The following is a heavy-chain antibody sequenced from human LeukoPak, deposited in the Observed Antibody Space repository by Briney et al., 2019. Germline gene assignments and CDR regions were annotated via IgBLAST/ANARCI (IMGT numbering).Heavy chain of an antibody. V-gene: IGHV3-21*01. D-gene: IGHD6-19*01. CDR1: GFTFSSYS. Sequence: GWSLRLSCAASGFTFSSYSMNWVRQAPGKGLEWVSSISSSSSYIYYADSVKGRFTISRDNAKNSLYLQMNSLRAEDTAVYYCARASGWYRRFDYWGQGTLVTVSS. J-gene: IGHJ4*02. CDR2: ISSSSSYI. CDR3: ARASGWYRRFDY.